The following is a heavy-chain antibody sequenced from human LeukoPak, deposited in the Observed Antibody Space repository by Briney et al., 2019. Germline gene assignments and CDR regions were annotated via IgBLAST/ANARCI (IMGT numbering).Heavy chain of an antibody. CDR3: ARAGAAYYYDSSGFYLDY. CDR1: GYTFTSYY. D-gene: IGHD3-22*01. V-gene: IGHV1-46*01. Sequence: ASVKVSCKASGYTFTSYYMHWVRQAPGQGFEWMGIINPSGGSTSYAQKFQGRVTMTRDTSTSTVYMELSSLRSEDTAVYYCARAGAAYYYDSSGFYLDYWGQGTLVTVSS. CDR2: INPSGGST. J-gene: IGHJ4*02.